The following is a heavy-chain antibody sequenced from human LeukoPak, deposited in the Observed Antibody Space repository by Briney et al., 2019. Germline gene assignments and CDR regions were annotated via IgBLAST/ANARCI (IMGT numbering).Heavy chain of an antibody. CDR1: GFTFSSYG. CDR3: ARDPLTGSYGVNWLDP. CDR2: IRCDGSDK. J-gene: IGHJ5*02. D-gene: IGHD1-26*01. V-gene: IGHV3-30*02. Sequence: GGSLRLSCAASGFTFSSYGIHWVRQAPVKGLEWVAFIRCDGSDKYFADIVKGRFTISRDNSKNTVYLQMNSLRVEDTAIYYCARDPLTGSYGVNWLDPWGQGTLVTVSS.